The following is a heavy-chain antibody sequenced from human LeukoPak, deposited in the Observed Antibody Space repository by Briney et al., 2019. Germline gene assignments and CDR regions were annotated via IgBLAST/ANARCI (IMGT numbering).Heavy chain of an antibody. CDR2: ISSSSSYI. V-gene: IGHV3-21*01. CDR1: GFTFSSYS. J-gene: IGHJ6*03. CDR3: ARSPDNYYYYYMDV. Sequence: PGGSLRLSCAASGFTFSSYSMNWVRQAPGKGLEWVSSISSSSSYIYYADSVKGRFTISRDNAKNSLYLQMNSLRAEDTAVYYCARSPDNYYYYYMDVWGKGTTVTISS.